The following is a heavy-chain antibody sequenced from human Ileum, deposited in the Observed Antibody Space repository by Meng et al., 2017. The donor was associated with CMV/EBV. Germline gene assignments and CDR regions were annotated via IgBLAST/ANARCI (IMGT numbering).Heavy chain of an antibody. D-gene: IGHD3-16*01. CDR1: GLTFSSYG. CDR2: VRSDGSNK. Sequence: QGQLVESGGGVVQPGGSLRLSCAVSGLTFSSYGMHWVRQAPGKGLEWVAFVRSDGSNKYYADSVKGRFTISRDNSENTLFLQMNSLRADDTAVYYCSSLGDYWGQGTLVTASS. V-gene: IGHV3-30*02. CDR3: SSLGDY. J-gene: IGHJ4*02.